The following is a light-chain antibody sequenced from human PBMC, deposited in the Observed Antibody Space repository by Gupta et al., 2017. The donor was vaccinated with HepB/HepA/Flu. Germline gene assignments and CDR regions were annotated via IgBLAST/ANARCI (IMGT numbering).Light chain of an antibody. Sequence: VVMTQSPATLSVSPGERVALSCRASQSVRSKVAWYQKKPGQPTRLLFDDASTRATGTPARFSGRGSGKDSLPTSSRLQHEDFAVYSRQQYNERPRTFGGGTKVEIK. V-gene: IGKV3-15*01. CDR2: DAS. J-gene: IGKJ4*01. CDR1: QSVRSK. CDR3: QQYNERPRT.